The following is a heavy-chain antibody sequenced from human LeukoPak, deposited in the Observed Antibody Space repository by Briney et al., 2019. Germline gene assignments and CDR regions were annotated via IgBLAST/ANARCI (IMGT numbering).Heavy chain of an antibody. CDR3: AREAYDSGSFRTDYYYMDV. CDR2: INPNSGGT. Sequence: ASVKVSCKASGYTFTGYYMHWVRQAPGQGLEWMGWINPNSGGTNYAQKSQGRVTMTRDTSISTAYMELSRLRSDDTAVYYCAREAYDSGSFRTDYYYMDVWGKGTTVTISS. V-gene: IGHV1-2*02. J-gene: IGHJ6*03. CDR1: GYTFTGYY. D-gene: IGHD3-10*01.